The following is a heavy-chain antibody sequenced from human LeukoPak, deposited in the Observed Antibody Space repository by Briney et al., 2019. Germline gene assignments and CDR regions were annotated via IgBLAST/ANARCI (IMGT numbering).Heavy chain of an antibody. CDR2: ISSSSSFM. Sequence: PGGSLRLSCAASGFTFSIYNINWVRQAPGRGLEWVSSISSSSSFMYYADSVKGRFTISRDNAKNSLYLQMNSLRAEDTAVYYCARWRIVVVVAAGYYYMDVWGKGTTVTVSS. V-gene: IGHV3-21*01. CDR1: GFTFSIYN. D-gene: IGHD2-15*01. CDR3: ARWRIVVVVAAGYYYMDV. J-gene: IGHJ6*03.